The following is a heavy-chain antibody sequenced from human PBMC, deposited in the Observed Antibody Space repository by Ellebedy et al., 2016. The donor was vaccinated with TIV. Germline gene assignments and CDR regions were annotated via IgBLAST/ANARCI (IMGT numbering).Heavy chain of an antibody. Sequence: GESLKISCAASGFTLXNYAMFWVRHPPGQGLEGVSGISGGVASVYYADSVKGRFTISRDISKNTLILQMHSLRVEDTAVYYCAKGSKASALTCPDNWGQGTLVTVSS. CDR2: ISGGVASV. CDR1: GFTLXNYA. CDR3: AKGSKASALTCPDN. J-gene: IGHJ4*02. D-gene: IGHD6-6*01. V-gene: IGHV3-23*01.